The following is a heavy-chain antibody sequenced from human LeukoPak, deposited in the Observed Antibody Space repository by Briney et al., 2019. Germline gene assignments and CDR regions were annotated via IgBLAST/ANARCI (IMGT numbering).Heavy chain of an antibody. J-gene: IGHJ6*03. Sequence: PSETLSLTFTVSGDSISDDYYTWMRQPAGKGLEWIGHIHSGGTTNYNPSLMSRVTLSIDKSKKHISLRLTSVTAADTALYYCARDNGSGYTKGYEHYYYYLDVWGKGTTVTVSS. CDR1: GDSISDDY. D-gene: IGHD3-3*02. V-gene: IGHV4-4*07. CDR3: ARDNGSGYTKGYEHYYYYLDV. CDR2: IHSGGTT.